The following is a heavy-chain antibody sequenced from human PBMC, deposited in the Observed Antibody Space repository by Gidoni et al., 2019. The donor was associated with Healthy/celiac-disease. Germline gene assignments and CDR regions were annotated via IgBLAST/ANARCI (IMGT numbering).Heavy chain of an antibody. D-gene: IGHD3-3*01. CDR3: ARRRVLRFLEWLARLDYYGMDV. CDR2: SNHSGST. V-gene: IGHV4-34*01. Sequence: QVQLQPWGAGSSKPSETLSFTGAVYGGSCCGYYWSWIRQPPGKGLEWIGESNHSGSTNYTPSLKSRVTISVDTSKNQFSLKLSSVTAADTAVYYCARRRVLRFLEWLARLDYYGMDVWGQGTTVTVSS. J-gene: IGHJ6*02. CDR1: GGSCCGYY.